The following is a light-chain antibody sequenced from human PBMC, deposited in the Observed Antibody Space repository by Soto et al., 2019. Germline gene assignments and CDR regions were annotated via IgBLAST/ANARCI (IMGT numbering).Light chain of an antibody. CDR1: QSVSTY. J-gene: IGKJ4*01. V-gene: IGKV1-39*01. Sequence: DIQMTQSPYSLSTSVGERVTITCRTSQSVSTYLNWYQQRPGKAPKLLIYGASSLQSGVPSRFSGSGSGTHFTLTISSLQPEDFATYYCQEGSTLLTFGGGTKVEIK. CDR3: QEGSTLLT. CDR2: GAS.